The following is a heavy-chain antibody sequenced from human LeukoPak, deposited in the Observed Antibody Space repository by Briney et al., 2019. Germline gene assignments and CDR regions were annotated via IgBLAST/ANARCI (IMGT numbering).Heavy chain of an antibody. J-gene: IGHJ4*02. CDR1: GGSISSHY. Sequence: PSETLSLTCTVSGGSISSHYWSWIRQPPGKGLEWIGYIYYSGNTVYNPSLKCRVTMSVDTSKNQFSLRLSSVTTADTAVYYCARVGSYNFDYWGQGTLVTVSS. CDR3: ARVGSYNFDY. D-gene: IGHD3-10*01. V-gene: IGHV4-59*11. CDR2: IYYSGNT.